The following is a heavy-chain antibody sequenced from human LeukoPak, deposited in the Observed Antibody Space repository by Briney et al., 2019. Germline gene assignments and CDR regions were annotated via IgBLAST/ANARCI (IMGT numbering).Heavy chain of an antibody. CDR2: ICYSGST. CDR3: ARRHYGSALRDY. D-gene: IGHD3-10*01. CDR1: GGSITSSTYC. Sequence: SETLSLTCTVSGGSITSSTYCWGWIRQPPGKGLEWIGSICYSGSTYYNPSLKSRVTISVDTSKNQFSLKLSSVTAADTAVYYCARRHYGSALRDYWGQGILVTVSS. J-gene: IGHJ4*02. V-gene: IGHV4-39*01.